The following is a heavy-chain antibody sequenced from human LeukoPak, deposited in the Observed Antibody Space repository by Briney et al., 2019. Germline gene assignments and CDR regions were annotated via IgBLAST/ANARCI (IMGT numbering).Heavy chain of an antibody. CDR2: IGIDSGNT. Sequence: GGSLRLSCAASGFTFSDDSMNWVRQAPGKGLEWISYIGIDSGNTNYADSGKGRFTISGDKAKNSLYLQTNSLRVEDTAVYYCGRYYKYAFDNWGQGTPVTVSS. J-gene: IGHJ4*02. V-gene: IGHV3-48*01. CDR1: GFTFSDDS. CDR3: GRYYKYAFDN. D-gene: IGHD5-24*01.